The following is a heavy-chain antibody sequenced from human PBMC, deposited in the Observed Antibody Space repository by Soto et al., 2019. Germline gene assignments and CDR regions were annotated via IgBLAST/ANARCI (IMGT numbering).Heavy chain of an antibody. CDR1: GFSLSTSGVG. Sequence: QITLKESGPTLVKPTQTLTLTCTFSGFSLSTSGVGVGWIRQPPGKALEWLALIYWNDDKRYSPSLKSRLTLTTDTPKNQVVLTMTNMDPVDTATYYCAHSGWGCSSTSCYDGLFAYWGQGTLVTVSS. D-gene: IGHD2-2*01. V-gene: IGHV2-5*01. J-gene: IGHJ4*02. CDR2: IYWNDDK. CDR3: AHSGWGCSSTSCYDGLFAY.